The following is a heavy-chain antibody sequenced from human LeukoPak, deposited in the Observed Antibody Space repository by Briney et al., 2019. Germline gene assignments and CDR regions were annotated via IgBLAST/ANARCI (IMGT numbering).Heavy chain of an antibody. CDR3: AREVYYGSGIYYNDY. J-gene: IGHJ4*02. Sequence: PGGALRLSCAASGFTFSDYYMSWIRQAPGKGLEWVSYISSSSYTNYADSVKGRFTISRDNAKNSLYLQMNSLRAEDTAVYYCAREVYYGSGIYYNDYWGQGTLVTVSS. V-gene: IGHV3-11*05. D-gene: IGHD3-10*01. CDR2: ISSSSYT. CDR1: GFTFSDYY.